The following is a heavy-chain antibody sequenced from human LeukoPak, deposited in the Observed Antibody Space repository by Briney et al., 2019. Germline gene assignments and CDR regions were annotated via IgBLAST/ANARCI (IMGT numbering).Heavy chain of an antibody. CDR3: AGVDAAMPDAFDI. J-gene: IGHJ3*02. CDR2: ILYDGVNK. D-gene: IGHD5-18*01. V-gene: IGHV3-30*03. CDR1: GFTFSSYG. Sequence: GGSLRLSCAASGFTFSSYGMHWVRQAPGKGLEWVAVILYDGVNKYYEDSVKGRFTISRDNSRNTLYLQMNSLRADDTAVYYCAGVDAAMPDAFDIWGQGTTVTVSS.